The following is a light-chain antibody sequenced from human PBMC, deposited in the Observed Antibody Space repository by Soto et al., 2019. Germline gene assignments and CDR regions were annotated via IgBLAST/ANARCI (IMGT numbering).Light chain of an antibody. CDR3: QQRNYWQVT. CDR1: QSVSSY. J-gene: IGKJ5*01. V-gene: IGKV3-11*01. CDR2: DVS. Sequence: EVVLTQSPVTLSLSPGERPTLSCRASQSVSSYLAWYKQKPGQAPRLLIYDVSNRATGIPARFSGSGSGTDFTLTISSLEPEDFAVYYCQQRNYWQVTFGQGTRLEI.